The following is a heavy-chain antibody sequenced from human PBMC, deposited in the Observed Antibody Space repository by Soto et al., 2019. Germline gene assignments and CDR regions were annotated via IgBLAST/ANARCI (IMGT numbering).Heavy chain of an antibody. D-gene: IGHD1-1*01. Sequence: QLVESGGDSVQTGGSLRLSCAASGFAFSSYCMHWVRQAPGKGLVWVSRINSDGSDTGYADSVKGRFIISRDNAKSTLFLTMHNLRAEDTALYYCARDPTTGLDYWGQGTLVTVSS. CDR1: GFAFSSYC. V-gene: IGHV3-74*01. CDR3: ARDPTTGLDY. CDR2: INSDGSDT. J-gene: IGHJ4*02.